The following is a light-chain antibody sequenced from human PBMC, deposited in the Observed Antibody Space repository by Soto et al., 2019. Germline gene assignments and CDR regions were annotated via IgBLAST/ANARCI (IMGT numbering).Light chain of an antibody. CDR2: EAS. CDR1: SXDVGSHKL. Sequence: QSVLAQPASVSGSPGQSITISCTGTSXDVGSHKLVSWYQQYPGKAPKLIIFEASKRPSGVSNRFSGSKSGSTASLTTSGLQAEDEADYYCCSNAGGSTYVFGTGTKVTVL. V-gene: IGLV2-23*01. J-gene: IGLJ1*01. CDR3: CSNAGGSTYV.